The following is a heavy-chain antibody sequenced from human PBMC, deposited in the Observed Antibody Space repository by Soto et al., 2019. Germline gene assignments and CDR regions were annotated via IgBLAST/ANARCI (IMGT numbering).Heavy chain of an antibody. D-gene: IGHD2-2*01. J-gene: IGHJ4*02. CDR1: GFTYSAYY. Sequence: RGSLRLSCSASGFTYSAYYMNWVRQAPGKGLEWVANIKDDGTKTFYADSVRGRFTISRDNAKNSLYLQMNSLRAADTAVYYCAALNWEVPATGPWGRGTLVTVSS. CDR2: IKDDGTKT. CDR3: AALNWEVPATGP. V-gene: IGHV3-7*03.